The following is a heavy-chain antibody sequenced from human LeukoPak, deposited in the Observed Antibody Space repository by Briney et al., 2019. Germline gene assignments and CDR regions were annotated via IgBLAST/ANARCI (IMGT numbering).Heavy chain of an antibody. Sequence: SETLSLTCNVSGVSISSYYWSWIRQPAGKGLEWIGRIHTSGSTNYNPSLKSRVTMSVDTSKNQFSLKLSSVTAADTAVYYCARVTGYMIEDYFDYWGQGTLVTVSS. V-gene: IGHV4-4*07. D-gene: IGHD3-22*01. CDR3: ARVTGYMIEDYFDY. CDR2: IHTSGST. J-gene: IGHJ4*02. CDR1: GVSISSYY.